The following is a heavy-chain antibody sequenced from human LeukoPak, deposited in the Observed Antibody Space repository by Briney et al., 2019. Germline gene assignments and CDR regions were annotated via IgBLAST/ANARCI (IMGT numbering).Heavy chain of an antibody. J-gene: IGHJ4*02. CDR3: AKDGYCSGGSCRGY. V-gene: IGHV3-23*01. CDR1: GFTFSSYA. Sequence: SGGSLRLSCAASGFTFSSYAMSWVRQAPGKGLEWVSAISGGGGSTYYADSVKGRFTISRDNSKNTLYLQMNSLRAEDTAAYYCAKDGYCSGGSCRGYWGQGTLVTVSS. CDR2: ISGGGGST. D-gene: IGHD2-15*01.